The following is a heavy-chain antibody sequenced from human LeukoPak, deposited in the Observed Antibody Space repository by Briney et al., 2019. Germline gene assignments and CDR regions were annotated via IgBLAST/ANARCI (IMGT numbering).Heavy chain of an antibody. J-gene: IGHJ4*02. Sequence: PGGSLRLSCAASGFTFSDYYMSWIRQAPGKGLEWVAFIRYDGSNKYYADSVKGRFTISRDNSKNTLYLQMNSLRAEDTAVYYCAKDGPTTPLGNYFDYWGQGTLVTVSS. CDR1: GFTFSDYY. V-gene: IGHV3-30*02. D-gene: IGHD4-11*01. CDR2: IRYDGSNK. CDR3: AKDGPTTPLGNYFDY.